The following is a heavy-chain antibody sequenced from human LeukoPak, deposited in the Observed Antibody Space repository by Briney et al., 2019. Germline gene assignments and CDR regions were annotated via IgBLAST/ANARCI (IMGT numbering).Heavy chain of an antibody. CDR2: ISYDGSNK. CDR3: ARENSSGWYNYGMDV. D-gene: IGHD6-19*01. V-gene: IGHV3-30*04. Sequence: GGSLRLSCAASGCTFSSYAMHWVRQAPGKGLEWVAVISYDGSNKYYADSVKGRFTISRDNSKNTLYLQMNSLRAEDTAVYYCARENSSGWYNYGMDVWGKGTTVTVSS. CDR1: GCTFSSYA. J-gene: IGHJ6*04.